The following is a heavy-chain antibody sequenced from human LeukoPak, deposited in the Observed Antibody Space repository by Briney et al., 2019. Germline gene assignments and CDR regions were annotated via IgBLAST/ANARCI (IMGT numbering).Heavy chain of an antibody. D-gene: IGHD5-18*01. V-gene: IGHV5-51*01. Sequence: GESLKISCKGSGYSFTSYWIGWVRQMPGKGLEWMGITYPGDSDTRYSPSFQGQVTISADKSISTAYLQWSSLKASDTAMYYCARRLLGYSYGYDGISWFDPWGQGTLVTVSS. CDR1: GYSFTSYW. CDR2: TYPGDSDT. J-gene: IGHJ5*02. CDR3: ARRLLGYSYGYDGISWFDP.